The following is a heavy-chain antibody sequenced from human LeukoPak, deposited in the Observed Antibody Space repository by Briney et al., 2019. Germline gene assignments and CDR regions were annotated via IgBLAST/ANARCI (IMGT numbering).Heavy chain of an antibody. Sequence: GGSLRLSCAASGFTFSSYSMNWVRQAPGKGLEWVSSISSSSGYIYYADSVKGRFTISRDNAKNSLYLQMNSLRAEDTALYYCARDGGDCSGDSCYVDYWGQGTLVTVSS. CDR1: GFTFSSYS. CDR2: ISSSSGYI. CDR3: ARDGGDCSGDSCYVDY. V-gene: IGHV3-21*04. J-gene: IGHJ4*02. D-gene: IGHD2-15*01.